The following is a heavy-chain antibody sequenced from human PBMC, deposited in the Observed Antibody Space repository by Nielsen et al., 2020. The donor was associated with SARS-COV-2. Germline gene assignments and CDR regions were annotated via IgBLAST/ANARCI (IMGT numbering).Heavy chain of an antibody. CDR2: INHSGST. D-gene: IGHD3-10*01. J-gene: IGHJ4*02. Sequence: WIRQPPGKGLEWIGEINHSGSTNYHPSLKSRVTISVDTSKNQFSLKLSSVTAADTAVYYCARGRVPPYYGSGSYYSTKYYFDYWGQGTLVTVSS. CDR3: ARGRVPPYYGSGSYYSTKYYFDY. V-gene: IGHV4-34*01.